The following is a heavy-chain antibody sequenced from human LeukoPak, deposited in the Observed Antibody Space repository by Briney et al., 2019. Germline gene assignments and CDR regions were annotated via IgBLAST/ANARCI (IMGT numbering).Heavy chain of an antibody. J-gene: IGHJ6*03. CDR3: AKGAAQWLNYYYYMDV. CDR1: GFTFDDYA. Sequence: SLRLSCAASGFTFDDYAMHWVRQAPGKGLEWVSGISWNSGSIGYADSVKGRFTISRDNAKNSLYLQMNSLRAEDMALYYCAKGAAQWLNYYYYMDVWGKGTTVTVSS. CDR2: ISWNSGSI. V-gene: IGHV3-9*03. D-gene: IGHD6-19*01.